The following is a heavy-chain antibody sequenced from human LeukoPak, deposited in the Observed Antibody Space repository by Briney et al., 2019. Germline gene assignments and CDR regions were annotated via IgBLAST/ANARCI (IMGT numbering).Heavy chain of an antibody. D-gene: IGHD3-3*01. CDR2: IYPGDSDT. CDR3: ARGTRITIFGVVTRMENWFDP. Sequence: GESLKISCKGSGYSFTSYWIAWVRQMPGKGLEWMGIIYPGDSDTRYSPSFEGQVTISAGKSISAAYLQWSSLKASDTAMYYCARGTRITIFGVVTRMENWFDPWGQGTLITVSS. V-gene: IGHV5-51*01. J-gene: IGHJ5*02. CDR1: GYSFTSYW.